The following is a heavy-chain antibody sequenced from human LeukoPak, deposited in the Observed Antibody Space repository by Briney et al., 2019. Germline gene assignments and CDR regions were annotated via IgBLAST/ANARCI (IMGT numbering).Heavy chain of an antibody. V-gene: IGHV3-23*01. CDR2: ISGSGGST. CDR1: GFTFSSYA. J-gene: IGHJ4*02. D-gene: IGHD3-9*01. CDR3: AKDLSSLRYFDWRSPNTFDY. Sequence: GGSLRLSCAASGFTFSSYAMSWVRQAPGKGLEWVSAISGSGGSTYYADSVKGRFTISRDNSKNTLYLQMNSLRAEDTAVYYCAKDLSSLRYFDWRSPNTFDYWGQGTLVTVSS.